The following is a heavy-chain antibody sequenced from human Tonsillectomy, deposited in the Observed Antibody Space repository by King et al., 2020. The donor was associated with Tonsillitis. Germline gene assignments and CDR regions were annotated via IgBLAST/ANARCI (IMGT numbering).Heavy chain of an antibody. J-gene: IGHJ6*02. D-gene: IGHD4-11*01. CDR1: GFTFSSYW. Sequence: VQLVESGGGLVQPGGSLRLSCAASGFTFSSYWMSWVRQAPGKGLEWVASIKQDGSEKYYVDSVKGRFTISRDNAKNSLYLQMNSLRAEDTAVYYCGRSVTYTSYYYYGMDVWGQGTRSPSP. CDR2: IKQDGSEK. V-gene: IGHV3-7*01. CDR3: GRSVTYTSYYYYGMDV.